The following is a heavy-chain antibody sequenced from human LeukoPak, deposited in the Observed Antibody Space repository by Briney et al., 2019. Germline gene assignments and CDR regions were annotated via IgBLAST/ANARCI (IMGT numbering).Heavy chain of an antibody. J-gene: IGHJ4*02. Sequence: GGALKLSCAASGFTFDDYAMHWVRQAPGEGLGGGSGISWNSGSIGYADSVKGRFTISRDNAKNSLYLQMNSLRAEDTALYYCAKGAYYDSSGYWDYWGQGTLVTVSS. D-gene: IGHD3-22*01. CDR2: ISWNSGSI. CDR3: AKGAYYDSSGYWDY. V-gene: IGHV3-9*01. CDR1: GFTFDDYA.